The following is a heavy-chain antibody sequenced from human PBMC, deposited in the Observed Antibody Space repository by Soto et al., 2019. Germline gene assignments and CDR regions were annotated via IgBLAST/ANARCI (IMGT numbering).Heavy chain of an antibody. CDR1: GGSFSGYY. Sequence: SXXLSLTSAVYGGSFSGYYWSWIRQPPGKGLEWIGEINHSGSTNYNPSLKSRVTISVDTSKNQVFLNLRSLTAADTAVYYCARRVQDGGRFYYVDYCGQGILVTVSS. V-gene: IGHV4-34*01. CDR2: INHSGST. CDR3: ARRVQDGGRFYYVDY. J-gene: IGHJ4*02. D-gene: IGHD3-22*01.